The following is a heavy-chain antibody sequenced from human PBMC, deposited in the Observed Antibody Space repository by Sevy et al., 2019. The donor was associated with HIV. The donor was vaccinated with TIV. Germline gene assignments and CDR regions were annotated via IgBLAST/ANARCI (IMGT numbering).Heavy chain of an antibody. CDR2: IGSSSSK. CDR3: ARGHKSGNYSS. CDR1: GFTFSNYG. D-gene: IGHD1-26*01. J-gene: IGHJ4*02. Sequence: QLGGSLRLSCAASGFTFSNYGMTWVRQAPGKGLEWLSYIGSSSSKYYADSVKGRFTISRDNAKNAVYLQMNSLSDEDTALYYCARGHKSGNYSSWGQGTLVTVSS. V-gene: IGHV3-48*02.